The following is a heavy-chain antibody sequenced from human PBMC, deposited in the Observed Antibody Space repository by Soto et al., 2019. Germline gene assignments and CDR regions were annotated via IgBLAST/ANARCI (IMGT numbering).Heavy chain of an antibody. CDR1: GGSFSGYY. D-gene: IGHD6-6*01. J-gene: IGHJ6*03. Sequence: SETLSLTCAVYGGSFSGYYWSWIRQPPGKGLEWIGEINHSGSTNYNPSLKSRVTISVETSKNQFSLKLSSVTAADTAVYYCARSGIAARPWYYYYYMDVWGKGTTVTVSS. V-gene: IGHV4-34*01. CDR2: INHSGST. CDR3: ARSGIAARPWYYYYYMDV.